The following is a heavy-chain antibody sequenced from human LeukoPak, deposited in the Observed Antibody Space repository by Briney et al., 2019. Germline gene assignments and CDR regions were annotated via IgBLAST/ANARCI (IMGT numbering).Heavy chain of an antibody. CDR1: GGAFSDHY. V-gene: IGHV4-59*11. CDR3: ARVINRTYYYDSSGYSFDY. CDR2: IYYSGST. J-gene: IGHJ4*02. Sequence: PSETLSLTCAVYGGAFSDHYWSWIRQPPGKGLEWIGDIYYSGSTNYNPSLKNRVTISVDTSKNQFSLKLSSVTAADTAVYYCARVINRTYYYDSSGYSFDYWGQGTLVTVSS. D-gene: IGHD3-22*01.